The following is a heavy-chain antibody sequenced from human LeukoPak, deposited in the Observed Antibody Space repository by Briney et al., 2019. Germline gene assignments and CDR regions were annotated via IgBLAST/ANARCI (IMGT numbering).Heavy chain of an antibody. CDR2: IHHSGST. D-gene: IGHD3-22*01. Sequence: SETLSLTCAVSWGSITSERWWHWVRQSPGKGLEWIGEIHHSGSTYYNPSLKSRVTISVDTSKNQFSLKLSFVTAADTAVYYCAREPGYYDSSGYSYYFDYWGQGTLVTVSS. CDR1: WGSITSERW. CDR3: AREPGYYDSSGYSYYFDY. V-gene: IGHV4-4*02. J-gene: IGHJ4*02.